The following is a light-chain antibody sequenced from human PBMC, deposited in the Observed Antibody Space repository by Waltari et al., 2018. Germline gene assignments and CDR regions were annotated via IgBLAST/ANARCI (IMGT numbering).Light chain of an antibody. Sequence: EIMLTQSPGTLSLSPGERATLSCRASQSVSGSYLAWHQQKPGQSPRLVVYGASIRATGIPDRFSGSGSGTDFTLTISRLEPEDFAVYYCQQYGSTPTTFGQGTKVEIK. V-gene: IGKV3-20*01. CDR2: GAS. CDR3: QQYGSTPTT. CDR1: QSVSGSY. J-gene: IGKJ1*01.